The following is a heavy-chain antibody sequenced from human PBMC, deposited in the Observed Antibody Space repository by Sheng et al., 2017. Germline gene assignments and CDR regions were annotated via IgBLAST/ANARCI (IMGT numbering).Heavy chain of an antibody. J-gene: IGHJ6*02. CDR1: GYTFTGYY. Sequence: QVQLVQSGAEVKKPGASVKVSCKASGYTFTGYYMHWVQQAPGQGLEWMGWINPNSGGTNYAQKFQGRVTMTRDTSISTAYMELSRLRSDDTAVYYCARRARIAARPGSMDVWGQGTTVTVSS. CDR3: ARRARIAARPGSMDV. D-gene: IGHD6-6*01. V-gene: IGHV1-2*02. CDR2: INPNSGGT.